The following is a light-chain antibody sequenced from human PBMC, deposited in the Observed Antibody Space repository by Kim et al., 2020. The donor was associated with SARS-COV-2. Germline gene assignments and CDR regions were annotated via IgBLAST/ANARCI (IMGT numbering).Light chain of an antibody. CDR3: QAWERSTAI. CDR2: QDG. J-gene: IGLJ2*01. CDR1: KLGNKY. V-gene: IGLV3-1*01. Sequence: SYELTQPPSVSVSPGQTASISCSGDKLGNKYAYWYQQKPGQTPILVIYQDGKRPSGIPERFSGSNSGNTATLTITGTQAMDEADYYCQAWERSTAIFDGGTQLTVL.